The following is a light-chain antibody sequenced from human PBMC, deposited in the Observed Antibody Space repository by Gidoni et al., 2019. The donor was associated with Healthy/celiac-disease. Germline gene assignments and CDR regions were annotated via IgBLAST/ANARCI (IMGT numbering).Light chain of an antibody. CDR2: AAA. CDR1: QSISSY. Sequence: DIQMTQSPSSLSESVGDRVTITCRASQSISSYLNWYQQKPGKAPNLLIYAAASLQSGVPSRFSGSGSGTDFTLTISSLQPEDFATYYCQQSYSTPLTFGGXTKVEIK. V-gene: IGKV1-39*01. CDR3: QQSYSTPLT. J-gene: IGKJ4*01.